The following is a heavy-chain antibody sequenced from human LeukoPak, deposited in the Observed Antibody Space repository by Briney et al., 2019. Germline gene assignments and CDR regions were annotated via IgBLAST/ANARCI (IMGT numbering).Heavy chain of an antibody. V-gene: IGHV1-2*04. J-gene: IGHJ5*02. CDR3: ARSAYTTSQFSGIAAAGTSLGTLNWFDP. CDR1: GYTFTGYY. CDR2: INPNSGGT. Sequence: GASVKVSCKASGYTFTGYYMHWVRQAPGQGLEWVGWINPNSGGTNYAQKFQGWVTMTRDTSISTAYMELSRLRSDDTAVYYCARSAYTTSQFSGIAAAGTSLGTLNWFDPWGQGTLVTVSS. D-gene: IGHD6-13*01.